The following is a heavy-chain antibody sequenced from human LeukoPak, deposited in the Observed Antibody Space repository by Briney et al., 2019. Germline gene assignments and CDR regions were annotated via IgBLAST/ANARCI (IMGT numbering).Heavy chain of an antibody. CDR1: GYTITNNY. D-gene: IGHD2-15*01. CDR3: ARDRRGYCSGGSCTFDY. V-gene: IGHV1-46*01. J-gene: IGHJ4*02. CDR2: INPSGTGT. Sequence: ASVKVSCKASGYTITNNYMHWVRQAPGQGLEWMGVINPSGTGTSYAQKFQGRITMSRDTSTSTVYMELSSLRSEDTAVYYCARDRRGYCSGGSCTFDYWGQGTLVTVSS.